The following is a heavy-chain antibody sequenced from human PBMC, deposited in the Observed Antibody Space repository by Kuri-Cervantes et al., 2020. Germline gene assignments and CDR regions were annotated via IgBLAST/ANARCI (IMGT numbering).Heavy chain of an antibody. V-gene: IGHV3-9*01. Sequence: SCAASGFTFSSYAMHWVRQSPGKGLEWVSGITWNSDTIDYAVSVKGRFTISRDNAKNSLYLQMNSLRTEDTALYYCAKGVRYSSSWFDYWGQGTLVTVSS. J-gene: IGHJ4*02. CDR2: ITWNSDTI. D-gene: IGHD6-13*01. CDR3: AKGVRYSSSWFDY. CDR1: GFTFSSYA.